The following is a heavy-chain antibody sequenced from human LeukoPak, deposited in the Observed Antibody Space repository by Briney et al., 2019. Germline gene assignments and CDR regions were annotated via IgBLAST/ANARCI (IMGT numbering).Heavy chain of an antibody. V-gene: IGHV3-23*01. CDR1: GFTFSTYA. CDR2: ISDSGGAI. CDR3: ARIGSAAFTDY. D-gene: IGHD3-3*02. Sequence: PGGSLRLSCAASGFTFSTYALNWVRQAPGKGLEWVSAISDSGGAIFYADSVKGRFTMSRDNSKNSLFLQMNSLRVKDTAVYYCARIGSAAFTDYWGQGTLVTVSS. J-gene: IGHJ4*02.